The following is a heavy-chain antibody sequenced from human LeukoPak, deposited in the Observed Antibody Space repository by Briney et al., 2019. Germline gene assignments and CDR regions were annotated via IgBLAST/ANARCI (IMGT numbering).Heavy chain of an antibody. CDR3: AKRATVTTSAG. J-gene: IGHJ4*02. D-gene: IGHD4-17*01. CDR2: ISFHGTDT. Sequence: GGSLRLSCAASGFTFISYAIHWVRQAPGKGLEWVAVISFHGTDTFYADSVKGRFTISRDNSKNTLYLQMNSLRAEDTAVYYCAKRATVTTSAGWGQGTLVTVSS. V-gene: IGHV3-30*04. CDR1: GFTFISYA.